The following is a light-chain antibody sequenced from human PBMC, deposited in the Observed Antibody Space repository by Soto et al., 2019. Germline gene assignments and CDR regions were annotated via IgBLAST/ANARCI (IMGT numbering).Light chain of an antibody. Sequence: QSALTQPPSASGSPGQSVTISCTGTKNDIGVYDFVSWYQHQPGKAPRLIIYEVVQRPSGVPDRFSGSKSGNTASLTVSGLQAADEGDYFCKAYAGSNTYVFGSGTKLTVL. V-gene: IGLV2-8*01. CDR1: KNDIGVYDF. CDR3: KAYAGSNTYV. J-gene: IGLJ1*01. CDR2: EVV.